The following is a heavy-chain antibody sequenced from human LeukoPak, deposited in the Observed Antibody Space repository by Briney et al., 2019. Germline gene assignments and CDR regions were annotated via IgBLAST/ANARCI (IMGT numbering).Heavy chain of an antibody. Sequence: SETLSLTCTVSGGSISSYYWSWTRQPAGKGLEWIGRIYTSGSTNYNPSLKSRVTMSVDTSKNQFSLKLSSVTAADTAVYYCARGDKERGIAARSFFFDYWGQGTLVTVSS. CDR2: IYTSGST. J-gene: IGHJ4*02. CDR1: GGSISSYY. V-gene: IGHV4-4*07. D-gene: IGHD6-6*01. CDR3: ARGDKERGIAARSFFFDY.